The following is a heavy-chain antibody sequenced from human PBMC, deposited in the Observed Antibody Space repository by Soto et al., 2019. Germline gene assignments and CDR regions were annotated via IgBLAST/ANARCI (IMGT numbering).Heavy chain of an antibody. D-gene: IGHD1-1*01. CDR1: GITFSNVW. CDR3: TTEYRTSWYNY. V-gene: IGHV3-15*01. J-gene: IGHJ4*02. CDR2: IKREAEGGAT. Sequence: PGGSLRLSCTASGITFSNVWMSWVRQAPGGGLEWVGRIKREAEGGATDYAAPVKGRISISRDDSQNTLYLQMNSLKPEDTGIYYCTTEYRTSWYNYWGQGTQVTVSS.